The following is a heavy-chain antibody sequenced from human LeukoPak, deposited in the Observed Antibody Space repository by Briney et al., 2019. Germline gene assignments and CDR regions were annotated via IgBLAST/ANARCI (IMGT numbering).Heavy chain of an antibody. CDR1: GFTFSDYY. D-gene: IGHD3-3*01. V-gene: IGHV3-11*04. J-gene: IGHJ4*02. Sequence: PGGSLRLSCAASGFTFSDYYMSWIRQAPGKGLEWVSYISSSGSTIYDADSVKGRFTISRDNAKNSLYLQMNSLRAEATAVYYCARERTYYDFWSGSYWGQGTLVTVSS. CDR3: ARERTYYDFWSGSY. CDR2: ISSSGSTI.